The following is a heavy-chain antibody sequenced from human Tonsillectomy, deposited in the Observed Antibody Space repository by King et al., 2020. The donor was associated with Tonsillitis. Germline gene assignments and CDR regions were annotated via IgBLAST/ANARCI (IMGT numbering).Heavy chain of an antibody. CDR1: GYTCTSYG. V-gene: IGHV1-18*01. CDR3: AGLKTELRYFDWLLPKYPFDY. D-gene: IGHD3-9*01. CDR2: ISAYNGNT. Sequence: VQLVESGAEVRKPGASVKVSCKAPGYTCTSYGISWVRQAPGQGLEWMGLISAYNGNTNYAQNLQGRVPMTTDTSTSTASLGLRSLRSDDTAVYYCAGLKTELRYFDWLLPKYPFDYWGQGTLVTVSS. J-gene: IGHJ4*02.